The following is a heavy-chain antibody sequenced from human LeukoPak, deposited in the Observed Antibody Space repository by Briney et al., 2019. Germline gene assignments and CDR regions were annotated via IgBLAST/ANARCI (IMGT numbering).Heavy chain of an antibody. V-gene: IGHV1-2*06. CDR1: GYTFTGYY. J-gene: IGHJ3*02. CDR2: INPNSGDT. CDR3: AREVGATARASDI. D-gene: IGHD1-26*01. Sequence: GASVKVSCTASGYTFTGYYVHWVRQAPGQGLEWMGRINPNSGDTNYAQKFQGRVTMTRDTSISTAYMEVSRLRSDDTAVYYCAREVGATARASDIWGQGTMVTVSS.